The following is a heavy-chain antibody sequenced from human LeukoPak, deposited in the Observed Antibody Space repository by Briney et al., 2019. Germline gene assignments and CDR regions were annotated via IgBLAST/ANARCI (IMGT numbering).Heavy chain of an antibody. CDR3: ARGDYYDSSGYYY. J-gene: IGHJ4*02. D-gene: IGHD3-22*01. CDR2: IYHSGST. Sequence: PSETLSLTCTVSGYSISSGYYWGWIRQPPGKGLEWIGSIYHSGSTYYNPSLKSRVTISVDTSKNQFSLKLSSVTAADTAVYYCARGDYYDSSGYYYWGQGTLVTVSS. CDR1: GYSISSGYY. V-gene: IGHV4-38-2*02.